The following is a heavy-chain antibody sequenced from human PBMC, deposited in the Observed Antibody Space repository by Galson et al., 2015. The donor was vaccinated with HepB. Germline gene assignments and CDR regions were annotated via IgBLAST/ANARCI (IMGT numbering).Heavy chain of an antibody. CDR3: ARTGSRYRGDTRSAFDI. V-gene: IGHV1-2*04. D-gene: IGHD1-14*01. CDR2: INPNSGGT. J-gene: IGHJ3*02. Sequence: SVKVSCKASGYTFTGYYMHWVRQAPGQGLEWMGWINPNSGGTNYAQKFQGWVTMTRDTSISTAYMGLSRLRSDDTAVYYCARTGSRYRGDTRSAFDIWGQGTMVTVSS. CDR1: GYTFTGYY.